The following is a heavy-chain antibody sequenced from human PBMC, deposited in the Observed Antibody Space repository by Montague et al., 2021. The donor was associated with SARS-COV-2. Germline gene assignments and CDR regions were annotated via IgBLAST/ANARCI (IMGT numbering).Heavy chain of an antibody. CDR2: IYYSGST. D-gene: IGHD3-22*01. V-gene: IGHV4-31*03. CDR1: GGSISSGGYY. J-gene: IGHJ3*02. CDR3: ARAGTITMIVVVIDAFDI. Sequence: TLSLTCTVSGGSISSGGYYWSWIRQHPGKGLEWIGYIYYSGSTYYNPSLKSRVTISVDTSKNQFSLKLSSVTAADIAVYYCARAGTITMIVVVIDAFDIWGQGTMVTVSS.